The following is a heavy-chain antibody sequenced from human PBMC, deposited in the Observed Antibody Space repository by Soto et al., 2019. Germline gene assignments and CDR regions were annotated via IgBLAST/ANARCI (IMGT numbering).Heavy chain of an antibody. J-gene: IGHJ6*02. D-gene: IGHD1-26*01. Sequence: GSLRLSCAASGFTFSSYGMHWVRQAPGKGLEWVAVISYDGSNKYYADSVKGRFTISRDNSKNTLYLQMNSLRAEDTAVYYCVKFLGATHYYYYGMDVRGQGTTVTVSS. CDR2: ISYDGSNK. V-gene: IGHV3-30*18. CDR1: GFTFSSYG. CDR3: VKFLGATHYYYYGMDV.